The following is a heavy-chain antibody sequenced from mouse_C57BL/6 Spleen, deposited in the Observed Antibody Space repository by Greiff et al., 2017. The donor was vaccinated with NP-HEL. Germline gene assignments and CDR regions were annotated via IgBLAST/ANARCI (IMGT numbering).Heavy chain of an antibody. Sequence: EVMLVESGGGLVKPGGSLKLSCAASGFTFSSYAMSWVRQTPEKRLEWVATISDGGSYTYYPDNVKGRFTISRDNAKNNLYLQMSHLKSEDTAMYYCAREEGYYGFAYWGQGTLVTVSA. J-gene: IGHJ3*01. CDR2: ISDGGSYT. CDR3: AREEGYYGFAY. CDR1: GFTFSSYA. V-gene: IGHV5-4*01. D-gene: IGHD1-1*02.